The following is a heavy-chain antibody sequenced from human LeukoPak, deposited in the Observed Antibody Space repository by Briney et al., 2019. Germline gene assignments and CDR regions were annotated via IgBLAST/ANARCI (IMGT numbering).Heavy chain of an antibody. CDR1: GFTFSSYS. CDR2: ISSSSSTI. Sequence: GGSLRLSCAASGFTFSSYSMNWVRQAPGKGLEWVSYISSSSSTIYYADSVKGRFTISRDNAKNSLYLQMNSLRDEDTAVYYCARRQLWFEEYYFDYWGQGTLVTVSS. V-gene: IGHV3-48*02. J-gene: IGHJ4*02. D-gene: IGHD5-18*01. CDR3: ARRQLWFEEYYFDY.